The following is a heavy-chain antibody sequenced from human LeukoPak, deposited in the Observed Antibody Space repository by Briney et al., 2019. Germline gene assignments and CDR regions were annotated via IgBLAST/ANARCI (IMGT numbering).Heavy chain of an antibody. CDR3: ASVDTAMVTDDY. V-gene: IGHV1-69*13. D-gene: IGHD5-18*01. CDR1: GGTFSSYA. CDR2: IIPIFGTA. J-gene: IGHJ4*02. Sequence: GASVKVSCKASGGTFSSYAISWVRQAPGQGLEWMGGIIPIFGTANYAQKFQGRVTITAAESTSTAYMELSSLRSEDTAVYYCASVDTAMVTDDYWGQGTLVTVSS.